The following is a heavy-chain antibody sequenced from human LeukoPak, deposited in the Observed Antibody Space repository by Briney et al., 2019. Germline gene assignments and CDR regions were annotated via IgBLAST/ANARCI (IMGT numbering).Heavy chain of an antibody. Sequence: ASVKVSCKASGYTFTSYYMHWVRQAPGQGLEWMGIINPSGGSTSYAQKFQGRVTMTRDMSTSTVYMELSSLRSEDTAVYYCAREEILEVGATNDAFDIWGQGTMVTVSS. CDR3: AREEILEVGATNDAFDI. CDR1: GYTFTSYY. D-gene: IGHD1-26*01. V-gene: IGHV1-46*01. J-gene: IGHJ3*02. CDR2: INPSGGST.